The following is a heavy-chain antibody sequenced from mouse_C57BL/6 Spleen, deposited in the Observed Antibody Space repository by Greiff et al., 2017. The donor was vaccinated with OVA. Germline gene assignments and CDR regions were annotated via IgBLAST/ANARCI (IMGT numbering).Heavy chain of an antibody. V-gene: IGHV1-64*01. CDR3: ARENPYDPYFGY. CDR1: GYTFTSYW. CDR2: IHPNSGST. Sequence: QVQLQQPGAELVKPGASVKLSCKASGYTFTSYWMHWVKQRPGQGLEWIGMIHPNSGSTNYNEKFKSKATLTVDKSSSTAYMQLSSLTSEDSAVYYCARENPYDPYFGYGGQGTTLTVSS. J-gene: IGHJ2*01. D-gene: IGHD2-3*01.